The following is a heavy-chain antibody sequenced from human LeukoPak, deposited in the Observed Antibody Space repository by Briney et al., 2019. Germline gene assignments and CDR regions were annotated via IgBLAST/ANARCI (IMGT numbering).Heavy chain of an antibody. V-gene: IGHV4-30-4*01. CDR3: ARSSGYYGSGSYVDP. CDR1: GGSISSGDYY. D-gene: IGHD3-10*01. Sequence: PSQTLSLTCTVSGGSISSGDYYWTWIRQPPGKGLEWLGYIYYSGATYYNPSLQSRVTISVDTSKNQCSQKLSSVTAAETAVYYCARSSGYYGSGSYVDPWGQGTLVTVSS. CDR2: IYYSGAT. J-gene: IGHJ5*02.